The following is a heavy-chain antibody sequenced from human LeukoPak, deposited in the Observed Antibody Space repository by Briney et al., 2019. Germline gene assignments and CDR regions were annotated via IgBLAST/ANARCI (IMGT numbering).Heavy chain of an antibody. V-gene: IGHV3-7*01. CDR1: GFTFSSNW. J-gene: IGHJ6*02. CDR2: IKPDGSAE. Sequence: GGSLRLSCGTSGFTFSSNWMSWVRHAPGRGLDWVANIKPDGSAEYYAASVKGRFTVSRDNAKNSLYLQMNSLRVEDTAVYYCAKKGGLDYYSSGMDVWGQGTTVTASS. CDR3: AKKGGLDYYSSGMDV. D-gene: IGHD3-16*01.